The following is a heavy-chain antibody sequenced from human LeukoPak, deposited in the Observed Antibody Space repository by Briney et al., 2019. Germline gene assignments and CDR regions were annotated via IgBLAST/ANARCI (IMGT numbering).Heavy chain of an antibody. D-gene: IGHD6-13*01. V-gene: IGHV4-34*01. J-gene: IGHJ1*01. CDR1: GGSFSGYY. CDR3: ARGLRSSSRFQH. Sequence: SETLSLTCAVYGGSFSGYYWSWIRQPPGKGLEWIGEINHSGSTNYDPSLKSRVTISVDTSKNQFSLKLSSVTAADTAVYYCARGLRSSSRFQHWGQGTLVTVSS. CDR2: INHSGST.